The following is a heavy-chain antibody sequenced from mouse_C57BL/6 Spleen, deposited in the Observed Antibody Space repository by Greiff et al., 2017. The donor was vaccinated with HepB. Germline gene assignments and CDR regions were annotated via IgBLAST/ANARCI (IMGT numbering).Heavy chain of an antibody. CDR3: TAYYYGSSYDWYFDV. CDR1: GFTFSNYW. CDR2: IRLKSDNYAT. D-gene: IGHD1-1*01. V-gene: IGHV6-3*01. J-gene: IGHJ1*03. Sequence: EVQGVESGGGLVQPGGSMKLSCVASGFTFSNYWMNWVRQSPEKGLEWVAQIRLKSDNYATHYAESVKGRFTISRDDSKSSVYLQMNNLRAEDTGIYYCTAYYYGSSYDWYFDVWGTGTTVTVSS.